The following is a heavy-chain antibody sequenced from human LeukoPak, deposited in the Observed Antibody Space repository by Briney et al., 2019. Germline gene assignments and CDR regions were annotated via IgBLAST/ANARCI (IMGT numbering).Heavy chain of an antibody. Sequence: PSETLSLTCTVSGDSISSYYWSWIRQPPGKGLEWIGYIYYSGSTNYNPSLKSRVTMSVDTSKNQFSLKLSSVTAADTAVYYCARDSSLPWTPGVVTSGESRYFDLWGRGTLVTVSS. CDR3: ARDSSLPWTPGVVTSGESRYFDL. CDR2: IYYSGST. J-gene: IGHJ2*01. D-gene: IGHD4-23*01. V-gene: IGHV4-59*01. CDR1: GDSISSYY.